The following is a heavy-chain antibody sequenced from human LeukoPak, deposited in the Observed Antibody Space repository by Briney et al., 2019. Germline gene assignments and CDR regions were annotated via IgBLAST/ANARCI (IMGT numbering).Heavy chain of an antibody. D-gene: IGHD3-10*01. CDR2: ISGSGGST. CDR3: AKGRSGSGTFYNLVDF. CDR1: GFTFSSFA. J-gene: IGHJ4*02. Sequence: GGSLRLSCAASGFTFSSFAMSWVRQAPGKGLEWVSTISGSGGSTYYADSVKGRFTISRDNSKNTLYLQMNSLRADDTALYYCAKGRSGSGTFYNLVDFWGQGTLVTVSS. V-gene: IGHV3-23*01.